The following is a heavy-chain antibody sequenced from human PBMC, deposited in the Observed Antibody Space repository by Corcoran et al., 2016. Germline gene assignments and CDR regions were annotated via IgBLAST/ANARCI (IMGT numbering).Heavy chain of an antibody. J-gene: IGHJ6*02. CDR2: IYPGDSNT. Sequence: EVQLVQSGAEVKKPGESLKISCKASGYSFSKYWIGWVRQMPGKGLEWVGIIYPGDSNTRYSPSFQGQVTISADKSISTAYLQWSSLKTSDTAMYYCAGRSGYYDSSGYYPPGYYGMDVWGQGTTVTVSS. CDR1: GYSFSKYW. D-gene: IGHD3-22*01. V-gene: IGHV5-51*01. CDR3: AGRSGYYDSSGYYPPGYYGMDV.